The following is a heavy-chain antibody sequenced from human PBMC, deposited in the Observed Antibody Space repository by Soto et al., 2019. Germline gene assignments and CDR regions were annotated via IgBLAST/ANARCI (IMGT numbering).Heavy chain of an antibody. V-gene: IGHV4-38-2*01. CDR1: GYPIRSGYY. CDR3: ARSSGYVPGGY. Sequence: SETLSLTCAVSGYPIRSGYYWGWIRQPPGKGLEWIGIIHHSGSTYYNPSLRSRITISVDTSKNQFSLKMPSVTAADTAVYYCARSSGYVPGGYWGQGILVTVSS. J-gene: IGHJ4*02. CDR2: IHHSGST. D-gene: IGHD5-12*01.